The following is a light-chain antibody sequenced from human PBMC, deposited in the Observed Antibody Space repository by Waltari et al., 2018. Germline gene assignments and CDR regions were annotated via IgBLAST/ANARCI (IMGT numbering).Light chain of an antibody. CDR2: DAS. Sequence: EIVLTKSPATLSLSPGERATLSCRASQSVSGFLAWYQQKPGQAPRLLIYDASTRATGIPARFSGSGSGTDFTLTISSLEPEDFAVYYCQQRSNLRTFGQGTKLEIK. V-gene: IGKV3-11*01. CDR1: QSVSGF. CDR3: QQRSNLRT. J-gene: IGKJ2*01.